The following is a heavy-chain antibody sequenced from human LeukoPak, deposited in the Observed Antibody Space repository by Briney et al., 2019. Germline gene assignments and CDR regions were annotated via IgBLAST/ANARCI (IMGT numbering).Heavy chain of an antibody. J-gene: IGHJ4*02. CDR1: GFTFSKYW. CDR3: ATKQWLAPPPDS. D-gene: IGHD6-19*01. CDR2: INTDWAVT. V-gene: IGHV3-74*01. Sequence: PGGSLRLSCAASGFTFSKYWMLWVRRAPGKGLESVSRINTDWAVTTYADSVKGRFTVSRDNADNTMFLQMNSVRDEDTAVYYCATKQWLAPPPDSWGQGTPVTVSS.